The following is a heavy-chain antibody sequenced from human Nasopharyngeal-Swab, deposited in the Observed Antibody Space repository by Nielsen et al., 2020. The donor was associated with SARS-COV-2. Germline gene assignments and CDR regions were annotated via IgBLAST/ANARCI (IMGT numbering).Heavy chain of an antibody. D-gene: IGHD6-13*01. CDR3: ARSKKQQLTLVDY. CDR2: IYYSGST. CDR1: GGSISSGGYY. V-gene: IGHV4-31*03. J-gene: IGHJ4*02. Sequence: SETLSLTCTVSGGSISSGGYYWSWIRQHPGKGLEWIGYIYYSGSTYYNPSLKSRVTISVDRSKNQFSLKLSSVTAADTAVYYCARSKKQQLTLVDYWGQGTLVTVSS.